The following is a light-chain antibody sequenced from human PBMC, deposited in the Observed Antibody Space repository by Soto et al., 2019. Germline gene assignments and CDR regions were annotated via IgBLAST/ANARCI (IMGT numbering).Light chain of an antibody. CDR3: QSYDNSLSASV. CDR2: ANT. V-gene: IGLV1-40*01. Sequence: QAVVTQPPSVSGAPGQRVTISCTGSSSNIGARYDVHWYQQLPGTAPKLLIFANTNRPSGVPDRFSGSKSGTSASLAISGLQAEDEADYYCQSYDNSLSASVFGTGTKLTVL. CDR1: SSNIGARYD. J-gene: IGLJ1*01.